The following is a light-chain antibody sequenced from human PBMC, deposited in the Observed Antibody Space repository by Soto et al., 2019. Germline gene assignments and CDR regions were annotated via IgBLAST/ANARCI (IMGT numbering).Light chain of an antibody. Sequence: ETMMTQSPATLSASPGERATLSCMATQSVTYNLAWYQQKPGQAPRLLIYGASTRATGIPARFSGRGSGTEFTLTITSLQSEDFAVYYCQQYNDWLWTFGQGTKVDIK. CDR3: QQYNDWLWT. J-gene: IGKJ1*01. CDR2: GAS. V-gene: IGKV3-15*01. CDR1: QSVTYN.